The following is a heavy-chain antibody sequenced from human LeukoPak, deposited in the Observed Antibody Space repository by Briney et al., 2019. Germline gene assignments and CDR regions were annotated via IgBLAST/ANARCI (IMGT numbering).Heavy chain of an antibody. D-gene: IGHD1-26*01. V-gene: IGHV4-38-2*01. Sequence: SETLSLTCAVSGYFISSGYYCGWIRQPPGKGLEWIGSIYHSGSTYYNPSLKSRVTISVDTSKNQFSLKLSSVTAADTAVYYCARHFWVGAVRGDPFDPWGQGTLVTVSS. J-gene: IGHJ5*02. CDR2: IYHSGST. CDR1: GYFISSGYY. CDR3: ARHFWVGAVRGDPFDP.